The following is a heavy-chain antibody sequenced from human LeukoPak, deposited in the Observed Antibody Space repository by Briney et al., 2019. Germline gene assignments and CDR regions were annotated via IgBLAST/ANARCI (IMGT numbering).Heavy chain of an antibody. D-gene: IGHD6-13*01. V-gene: IGHV3-30*18. CDR1: GFTFSSYG. CDR2: ISYDGSNK. CDR3: AKDTISAVGDY. J-gene: IGHJ4*02. Sequence: GGSLRLSCAASGFTFSSYGMHWVRQAPGKGLEWVAVISYDGSNKYYAGSVRGRFTISRDNSKDTQYLQMNSLRVEDTAVYYCAKDTISAVGDYRGQGTLVTVSS.